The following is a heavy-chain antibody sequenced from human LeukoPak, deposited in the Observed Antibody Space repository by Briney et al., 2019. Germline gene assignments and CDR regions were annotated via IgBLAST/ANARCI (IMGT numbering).Heavy chain of an antibody. V-gene: IGHV4-61*02. CDR1: GGSISSGNYY. CDR2: IYTSGST. Sequence: PSQTLSLTCTVSGGSISSGNYYWSWIRQPAGKGLEWIGRIYTSGSTNYNPSLKSRVTISVDTSKNQFSLRLSSVTAADTAVYYCARGEATRWFGELFKKWGQGTLVTVSS. CDR3: ARGEATRWFGELFKK. D-gene: IGHD3-10*01. J-gene: IGHJ4*02.